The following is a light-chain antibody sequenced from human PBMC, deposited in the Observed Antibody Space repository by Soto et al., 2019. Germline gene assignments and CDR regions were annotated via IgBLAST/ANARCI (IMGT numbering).Light chain of an antibody. CDR1: SRNVGAYNY. J-gene: IGLJ1*01. Sequence: QSVLTQPASVSGSPGQSITVSCTRTSRNVGAYNYVSWYQQHPGKAPKLMIYDVSNRPSGISDRFSVSKSGNTASLTISNLQADDEADYYCSSYTNSGTYVFGTGTKVTVL. V-gene: IGLV2-14*01. CDR2: DVS. CDR3: SSYTNSGTYV.